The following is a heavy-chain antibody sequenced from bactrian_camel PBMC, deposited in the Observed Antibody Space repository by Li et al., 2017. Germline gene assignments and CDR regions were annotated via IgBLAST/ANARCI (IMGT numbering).Heavy chain of an antibody. CDR1: EFRQSSKS. CDR3: AADRLHPRVWYRRAEYTF. J-gene: IGHJ4*01. Sequence: HVQLVESGGESVQAGGSLRLSCAASEFRQSSKSMAWFRQAPGKEREGVGAILIGRDITYYRDSVKGRFTISHDNAKDMLYLQMNSLKPEDTGMYYCAADRLHPRVWYRRAEYTFWGQGTQVTVS. CDR2: ILIGRDIT. V-gene: IGHV3-3*01. D-gene: IGHD2*01.